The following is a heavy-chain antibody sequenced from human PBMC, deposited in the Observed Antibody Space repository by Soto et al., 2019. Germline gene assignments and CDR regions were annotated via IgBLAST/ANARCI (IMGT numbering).Heavy chain of an antibody. J-gene: IGHJ3*01. CDR2: IRCYGDTT. CDR3: AKVPLVRSNAFHX. Sequence: PGGSLRLSCTASGFNFNSCAMIWVRQAPGKGLEWVSCIRCYGDTTCYSASVKGRFTISRDNSQKMLFLQMNSIRAEDTAMYYCAKVPLVRSNAFHXWGQGTKVTVS. V-gene: IGHV3-23*01. D-gene: IGHD2-2*01. CDR1: GFNFNSCA.